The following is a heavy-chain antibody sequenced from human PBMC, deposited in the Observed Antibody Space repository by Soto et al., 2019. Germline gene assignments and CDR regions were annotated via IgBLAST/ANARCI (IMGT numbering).Heavy chain of an antibody. V-gene: IGHV1-69*01. J-gene: IGHJ4*02. CDR2: IIPMFGTA. CDR3: ARVGPAHYYDSSGYYSPLDY. CDR1: GDTFSSYA. Sequence: QVQLVQSGAEVQKPGSSVKVSCKASGDTFSSYAINWVRQAPGQGLEWMGGIIPMFGTANYAQKFKGRVTITAGATTSTVYMELSSLRSEDTAVYYCARVGPAHYYDSSGYYSPLDYWGQGTLVTVSS. D-gene: IGHD3-22*01.